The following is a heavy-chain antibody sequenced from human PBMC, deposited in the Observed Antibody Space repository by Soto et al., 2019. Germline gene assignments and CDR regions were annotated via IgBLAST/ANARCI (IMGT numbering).Heavy chain of an antibody. J-gene: IGHJ4*02. Sequence: GGSLRLSCAASGFTFDDYAMHWVRQAPGKGLEWVSLISGDGGSTYYADSVKGRFTISRDNSKNSLYLQMNSLRTEDTALYYCAKDIACYNSSGYYQGPFDYWGQGTLVTVSS. V-gene: IGHV3-43*02. CDR1: GFTFDDYA. D-gene: IGHD3-22*01. CDR2: ISGDGGST. CDR3: AKDIACYNSSGYYQGPFDY.